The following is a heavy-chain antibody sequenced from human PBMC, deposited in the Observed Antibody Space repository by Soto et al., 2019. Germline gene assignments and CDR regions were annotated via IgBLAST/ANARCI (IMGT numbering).Heavy chain of an antibody. Sequence: QVQLVESGGGVVQPGRSLRLSCAASGFTFSSYAMHWVRQAPGKGLEWVAVISYDGSNKYYADSVKGRFTISRDNSKNTRDLQMNSLRAEDTAVYYCARGSTGDGSNWYFDLWGRGTLVTVSS. D-gene: IGHD7-27*01. CDR2: ISYDGSNK. V-gene: IGHV3-30-3*01. J-gene: IGHJ2*01. CDR3: ARGSTGDGSNWYFDL. CDR1: GFTFSSYA.